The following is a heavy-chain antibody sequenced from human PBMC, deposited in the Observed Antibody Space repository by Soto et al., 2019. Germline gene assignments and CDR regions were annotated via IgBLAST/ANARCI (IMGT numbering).Heavy chain of an antibody. CDR1: GFTFSSYG. CDR3: ARDRGITMVRGASDY. Sequence: PGGSLRLSCAASGFTFSSYGMHWVRQAPGKGLEWVAVIWYDGSNKYYADSVKGRFTISRGNSKNTLYLQMNSLRAEDTAVYYCARDRGITMVRGASDYWGQGTLVTFSS. D-gene: IGHD3-10*01. CDR2: IWYDGSNK. J-gene: IGHJ4*02. V-gene: IGHV3-33*01.